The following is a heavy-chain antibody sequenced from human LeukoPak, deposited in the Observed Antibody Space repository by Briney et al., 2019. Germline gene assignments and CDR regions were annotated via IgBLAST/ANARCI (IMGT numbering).Heavy chain of an antibody. CDR2: IKEEGSEN. Sequence: GGSLRLSCAASGFTFSRYWMKWVRQAPGKGLEWVASIKEEGSENFYVDSVKGRFTISRDNAKNSLYLQMNSLRAEDTAVYYCVSCGTPTCITRFDHWSQGTLVTVSA. CDR3: VSCGTPTCITRFDH. V-gene: IGHV3-7*01. CDR1: GFTFSRYW. J-gene: IGHJ4*02. D-gene: IGHD2-15*01.